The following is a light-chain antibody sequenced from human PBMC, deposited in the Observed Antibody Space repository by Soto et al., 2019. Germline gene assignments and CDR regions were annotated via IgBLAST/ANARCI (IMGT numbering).Light chain of an antibody. Sequence: EIVLTQSPDTLSLSPGESATLSCRASQSVSSNYLAWYQQKPGRAPRLLIYDASNRATGIPARFSGSGSGTDFTLTISSLEPEDFAVYYCQQRNNWPPITFGQGTRLEIK. V-gene: IGKV3-11*01. J-gene: IGKJ5*01. CDR1: QSVSSN. CDR3: QQRNNWPPIT. CDR2: DAS.